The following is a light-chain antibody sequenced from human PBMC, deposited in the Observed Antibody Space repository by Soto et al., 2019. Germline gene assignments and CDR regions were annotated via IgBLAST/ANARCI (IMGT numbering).Light chain of an antibody. CDR2: EVN. V-gene: IGLV2-14*01. CDR3: SSYRDSRARI. J-gene: IGLJ1*01. Sequence: QSALTQPASVSGSPGQSITVSCTGTSSDVGSYDSVSWYQHHPGNAPKLIIYEVNNRPSGVSDRFSGYKSGNTASLTTSGLQAEDDADYYCSSYRDSRARIFGTGTKVTVL. CDR1: SSDVGSYDS.